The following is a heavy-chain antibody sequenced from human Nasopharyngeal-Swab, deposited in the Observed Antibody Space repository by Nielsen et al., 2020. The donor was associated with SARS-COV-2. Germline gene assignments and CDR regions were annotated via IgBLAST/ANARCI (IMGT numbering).Heavy chain of an antibody. V-gene: IGHV3-30-3*01. Sequence: VRQAPGKGLEWVAVISYDGSNKYYADSVKGRFTISRDNAKNSLYLQMNSLRDEGTAVYYCASPSSPGGYWGQGTLVTVSS. CDR2: ISYDGSNK. CDR3: ASPSSPGGY. D-gene: IGHD6-6*01. J-gene: IGHJ4*02.